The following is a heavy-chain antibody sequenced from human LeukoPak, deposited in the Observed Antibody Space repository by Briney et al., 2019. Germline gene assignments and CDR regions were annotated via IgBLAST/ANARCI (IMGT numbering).Heavy chain of an antibody. Sequence: ASVKVSCKASGYTFTGYYMHWVRQAPGQGLEWMGWINPNSGGTNYAQKFQGRVTMTRDTSISTAYMELSRLRSGDTAVYYCARGQYCSSTSCYNNWFDPWGQGTLVTVSS. CDR3: ARGQYCSSTSCYNNWFDP. D-gene: IGHD2-2*01. V-gene: IGHV1-2*02. CDR2: INPNSGGT. CDR1: GYTFTGYY. J-gene: IGHJ5*02.